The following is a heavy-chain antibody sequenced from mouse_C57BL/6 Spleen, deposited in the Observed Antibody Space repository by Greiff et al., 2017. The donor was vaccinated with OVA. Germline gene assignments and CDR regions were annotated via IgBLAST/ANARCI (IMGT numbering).Heavy chain of an antibody. Sequence: VQLKQSGPELVKPGASVKISCKASGYSFTDYNMNWVKQSNGKSLEWIGVINPNNGTTSYNQKFKGKATLTVDQSSSTAYMQLNSLTSADSAVYDCYYYGGSPPSDFDVWGTGTTVTVSS. D-gene: IGHD1-1*01. CDR1: GYSFTDYN. CDR2: INPNNGTT. CDR3: YYYGGSPPSDFDV. V-gene: IGHV1-39*01. J-gene: IGHJ1*03.